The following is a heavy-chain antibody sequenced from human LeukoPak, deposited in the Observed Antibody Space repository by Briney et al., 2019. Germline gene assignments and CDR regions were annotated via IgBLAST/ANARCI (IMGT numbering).Heavy chain of an antibody. CDR3: AKDPLDSIAVAGTAAFDI. J-gene: IGHJ3*02. CDR2: ISGSGGST. CDR1: GFTFSSYA. Sequence: PGGSLRLSCAASGFTFSSYAMSWVRQAPGKGLEWVSAISGSGGSTYYADSVKGRFTISRDNFKNTLYLQMNSLRAEDTAVYYCAKDPLDSIAVAGTAAFDIWGQGTMVTVSS. V-gene: IGHV3-23*01. D-gene: IGHD6-19*01.